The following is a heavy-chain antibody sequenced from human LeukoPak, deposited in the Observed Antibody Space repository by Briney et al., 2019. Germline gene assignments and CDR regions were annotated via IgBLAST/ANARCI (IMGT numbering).Heavy chain of an antibody. CDR2: ISSSSSTI. CDR3: ARVGCSGGSCYSVY. CDR1: GFTFSSYS. D-gene: IGHD2-15*01. J-gene: IGHJ4*02. Sequence: GGSLRLSCAVSGFTFSSYSMNWVRQAPGKGLEWVSYISSSSSTIYYADSVKGRFTISRDNAKNSLYLQMNSLRAEDTAVYYCARVGCSGGSCYSVYWGQGTLVTVSS. V-gene: IGHV3-48*01.